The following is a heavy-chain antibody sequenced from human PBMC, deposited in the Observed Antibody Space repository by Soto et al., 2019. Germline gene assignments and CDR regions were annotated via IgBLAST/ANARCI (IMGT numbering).Heavy chain of an antibody. V-gene: IGHV5-51*01. D-gene: IGHD2-15*01. Sequence: GESLKISCKGSGYSFTSYWIGWVRQMPGKGLEWMGIIYPGDSDTRYSPSFQGQVTISADKCISTAYLQWSSLKASDTAMYYCARLPLGYCSGGSCYSWSYYYYYGMDVWGQGTTVTVSS. CDR1: GYSFTSYW. CDR3: ARLPLGYCSGGSCYSWSYYYYYGMDV. CDR2: IYPGDSDT. J-gene: IGHJ6*02.